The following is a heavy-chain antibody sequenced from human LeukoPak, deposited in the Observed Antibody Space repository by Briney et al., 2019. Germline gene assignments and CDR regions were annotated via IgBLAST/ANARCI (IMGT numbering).Heavy chain of an antibody. V-gene: IGHV4-30-4*01. CDR3: ARADDSSGYYYY. CDR2: IYYSVST. CDR1: GGSISSGDYY. D-gene: IGHD3-22*01. Sequence: KTSETLSLTCTVSGGSISSGDYYWSWIRQPPGKGLEWIGYIYYSVSTYYNPSLKSRVTISVDTSKNKFYLKLSSVTAADTAVYYCARADDSSGYYYYWGQGTLVTVSS. J-gene: IGHJ4*02.